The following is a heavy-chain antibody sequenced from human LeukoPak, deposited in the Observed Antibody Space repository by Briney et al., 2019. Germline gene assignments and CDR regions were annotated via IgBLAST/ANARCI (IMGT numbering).Heavy chain of an antibody. CDR1: GFTFSSYA. CDR3: AKDSPLLMTTVTTGWFDP. CDR2: ISGSDGST. J-gene: IGHJ5*02. Sequence: GGSLRLSCAASGFTFSSYAMSWVRQAPGKGLEWVSAISGSDGSTYYADSVKGRFTISRDNSKNTLYLQMNSLRTEDTAVYYCAKDSPLLMTTVTTGWFDPWSQGTLVTVPS. V-gene: IGHV3-23*01. D-gene: IGHD4-17*01.